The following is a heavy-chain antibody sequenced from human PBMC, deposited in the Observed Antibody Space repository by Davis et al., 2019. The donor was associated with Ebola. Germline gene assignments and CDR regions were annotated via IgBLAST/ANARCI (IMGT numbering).Heavy chain of an antibody. D-gene: IGHD6-13*01. CDR2: IYYSGST. J-gene: IGHJ6*02. Sequence: MPSETLSLTCTVSGGSFSSGSYYWSWIRQPPGKGLEWIGYIYYSGSTNYNPSLKSRVTISVGTSKNQFSLKLSSVTAADTAVYYCARDVRIAAAGTSYYYGMDVWGQGTTVTVSS. V-gene: IGHV4-61*01. CDR3: ARDVRIAAAGTSYYYGMDV. CDR1: GGSFSSGSYY.